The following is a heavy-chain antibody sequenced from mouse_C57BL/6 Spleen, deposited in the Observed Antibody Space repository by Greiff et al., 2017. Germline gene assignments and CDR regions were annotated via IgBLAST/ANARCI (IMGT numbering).Heavy chain of an antibody. J-gene: IGHJ2*01. Sequence: VQLQQSGAELVRPGTSVKVSCKASGYAFTNYLIEWVKQRPGQGLEWIGVLNPGSGGTNYNEKFKGKATLTADKSSSTAYMQLSSLTSEDSAVYFCARGGIDFDYWGQGTTLTVSS. V-gene: IGHV1-54*01. D-gene: IGHD2-12*01. CDR3: ARGGIDFDY. CDR2: LNPGSGGT. CDR1: GYAFTNYL.